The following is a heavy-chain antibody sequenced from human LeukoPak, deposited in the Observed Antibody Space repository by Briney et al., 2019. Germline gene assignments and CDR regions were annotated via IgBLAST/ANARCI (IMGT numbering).Heavy chain of an antibody. CDR2: ISSSGSTI. CDR3: ARVGKGWFRESQRFWFDP. V-gene: IGHV3-11*01. CDR1: GFTFSDYY. J-gene: IGHJ5*02. Sequence: GSLRLSCAASGFTFSDYYMSWIRQAPGKGLEWVSYISSSGSTIYYADSVKGRFTISRDNAKNSLYLQMNSLRAEDTAVYYCARVGKGWFRESQRFWFDPWGQGTLVTVSS. D-gene: IGHD3-10*01.